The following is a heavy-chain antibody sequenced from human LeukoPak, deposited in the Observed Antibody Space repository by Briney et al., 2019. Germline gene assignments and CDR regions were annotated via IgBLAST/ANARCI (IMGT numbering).Heavy chain of an antibody. V-gene: IGHV3-23*01. J-gene: IGHJ4*02. CDR1: GFTFSSYA. Sequence: GGSLRLSCAASGFTFSSYAMSWVRQAPGKGLEWVSTIGDSGDSTFYADSVKGRFTISRDNSKTTLYLQMNSLRAEDTAIYYCAKREYNYAKYFDYWGQGTLVTVSS. D-gene: IGHD5-18*01. CDR2: IGDSGDST. CDR3: AKREYNYAKYFDY.